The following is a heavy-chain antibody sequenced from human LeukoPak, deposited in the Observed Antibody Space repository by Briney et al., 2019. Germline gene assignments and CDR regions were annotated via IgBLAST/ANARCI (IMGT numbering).Heavy chain of an antibody. J-gene: IGHJ3*02. CDR2: IIPIFGTA. CDR3: ASKDLGIAVAGDAFDI. Sequence: AASVKVSCKASGGTFSSYAISWVRQAPGQGLEWMGGIIPIFGTANYAQKFQGRVTITADKSTSTAYMELSSLRSEDTAVYYCASKDLGIAVAGDAFDIWGQGTMVTVSS. CDR1: GGTFSSYA. V-gene: IGHV1-69*06. D-gene: IGHD6-19*01.